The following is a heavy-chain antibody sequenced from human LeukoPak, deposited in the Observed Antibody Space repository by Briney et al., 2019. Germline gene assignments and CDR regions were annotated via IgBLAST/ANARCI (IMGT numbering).Heavy chain of an antibody. CDR2: INHSGGT. V-gene: IGHV4-34*01. CDR3: ARQYYDSSTYYYGSNYYYYYYMDV. CDR1: GGSFSGYY. J-gene: IGHJ6*03. Sequence: SETLSLTCAVYGGSFSGYYWSWIRQPPGKGLEWIGEINHSGGTNYNPSLKSRVTISVHTSKNQFSLKLSSVTAADTAVYYCARQYYDSSTYYYGSNYYYYYYMDVWGKGTTVTISS. D-gene: IGHD3-22*01.